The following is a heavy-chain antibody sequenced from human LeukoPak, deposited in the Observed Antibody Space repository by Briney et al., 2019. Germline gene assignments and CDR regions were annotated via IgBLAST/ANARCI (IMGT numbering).Heavy chain of an antibody. J-gene: IGHJ4*02. CDR2: IYSSGST. D-gene: IGHD3-22*01. V-gene: IGHV4-59*08. CDR1: GGSISGYY. Sequence: SETLSLTCTVSGGSISGYYWSWIRQPPGKGLEWIGYIYSSGSTNYNPSLKSRITISLNTSKNQFSLTLHSVTAADTAVYYCARTPDSSGYYFDYWGQGTLVTVSS. CDR3: ARTPDSSGYYFDY.